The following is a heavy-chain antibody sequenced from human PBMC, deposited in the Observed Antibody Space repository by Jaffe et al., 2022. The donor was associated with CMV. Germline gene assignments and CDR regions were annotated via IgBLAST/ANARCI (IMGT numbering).Heavy chain of an antibody. CDR2: INPNSGGT. V-gene: IGHV1-2*04. CDR3: ARDSGYCSGGSCSNWFDP. Sequence: QVQLVQSGAEVKKPGASVKVSCKASGYTFTGYYMHWVRQAPGQGLEWMGWINPNSGGTNYAQKFQGWVTMTRDTSISTAYMELSRLRSDDTAVYYCARDSGYCSGGSCSNWFDPWGQGTLVTVSS. CDR1: GYTFTGYY. J-gene: IGHJ5*02. D-gene: IGHD2-15*01.